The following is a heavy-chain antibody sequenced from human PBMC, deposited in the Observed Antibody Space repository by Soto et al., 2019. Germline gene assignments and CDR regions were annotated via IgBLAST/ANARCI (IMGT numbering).Heavy chain of an antibody. CDR1: GFSFSTST. D-gene: IGHD1-1*01. CDR2: TSSGSTTI. J-gene: IGHJ6*02. V-gene: IGHV3-48*02. Sequence: PGGSLRLSCAASGFSFSTSTMNWVRQAPGKGLEWVSYTSSGSTTIYYAGSVKGRFTISRDNGKNSLYLQMNSLRDEDTAVYYCARVRRNDASDYYGMDVWGQGTTVTVSS. CDR3: ARVRRNDASDYYGMDV.